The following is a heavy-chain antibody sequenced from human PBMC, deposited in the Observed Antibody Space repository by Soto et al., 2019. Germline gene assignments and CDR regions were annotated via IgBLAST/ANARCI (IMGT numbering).Heavy chain of an antibody. Sequence: ASVKVSCKASGYTFTSYGISWVRQAPGQGLEWMGWISAYNGNTNYAQKLQGRVTMTTDTSTSTAYMELRSLGSDDTAVYYCAILLVPFTFFGLVSYYDYWGQGTLVTVSS. CDR2: ISAYNGNT. CDR1: GYTFTSYG. V-gene: IGHV1-18*01. D-gene: IGHD3-3*01. CDR3: AILLVPFTFFGLVSYYDY. J-gene: IGHJ4*02.